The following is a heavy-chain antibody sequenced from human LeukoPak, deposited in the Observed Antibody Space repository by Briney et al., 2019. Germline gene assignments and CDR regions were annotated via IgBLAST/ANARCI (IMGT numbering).Heavy chain of an antibody. CDR2: IYTSGST. Sequence: ETLSLTCTVSGGSISSYYWSWIRQPAGKGLEWIGRIYTSGSTNYNPSLKSRVTMSVDTSKNQFSLKLSSVTAADTAVYYCARGGSSWLSLANYYYYMDVWGKGTTVTISS. CDR3: ARGGSSWLSLANYYYYMDV. D-gene: IGHD6-13*01. V-gene: IGHV4-4*07. J-gene: IGHJ6*03. CDR1: GGSISSYY.